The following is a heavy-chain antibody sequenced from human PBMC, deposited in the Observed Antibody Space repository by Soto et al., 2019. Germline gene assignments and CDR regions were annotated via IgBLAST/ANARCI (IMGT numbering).Heavy chain of an antibody. CDR1: GRAIRSCSYY. D-gene: IGHD6-13*01. V-gene: IGHV4-39*01. CDR2: IYYSGST. J-gene: IGHJ4*02. Sequence: SEALSGTYTDSGRAIRSCSYYWGWIRQPPGKGLEWIGIIYYSGSTYYNPSLKSRVTISVDTSKNQFSLKLSSVTAADTAVYYCANNLGNSRDYWGQG. CDR3: ANNLGNSRDY.